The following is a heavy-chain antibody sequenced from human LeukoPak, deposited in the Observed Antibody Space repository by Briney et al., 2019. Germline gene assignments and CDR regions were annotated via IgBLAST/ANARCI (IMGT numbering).Heavy chain of an antibody. CDR2: ISSSSSYI. J-gene: IGHJ4*02. V-gene: IGHV3-21*01. CDR3: ARSGELSGYDFYY. Sequence: GGSLRLSCAASGFTFSSYSMNWVRQAPGKGLEWVSSISSSSSYIYYADSVKGRFTISRDNAKNSLYLQMNSLRAEDTDVYYCARSGELSGYDFYYWGQGTLVTVSS. CDR1: GFTFSSYS. D-gene: IGHD5-12*01.